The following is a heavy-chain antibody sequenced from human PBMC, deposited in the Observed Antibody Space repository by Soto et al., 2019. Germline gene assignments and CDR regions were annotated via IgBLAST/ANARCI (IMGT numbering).Heavy chain of an antibody. CDR2: IGGRGDNT. J-gene: IGHJ1*01. Sequence: EVQLLESGGGLVQPGGFLRLSCAASGLTFSNYAMSWVRQAPGKGLEWVSSIGGRGDNTYYADSVEGRLTISRDISKNALYLQMNSLRVAATAVYYCANYYASTCYPYVFFQHWGQGTLVTVSS. CDR3: ANYYASTCYPYVFFQH. D-gene: IGHD3-22*01. V-gene: IGHV3-23*01. CDR1: GLTFSNYA.